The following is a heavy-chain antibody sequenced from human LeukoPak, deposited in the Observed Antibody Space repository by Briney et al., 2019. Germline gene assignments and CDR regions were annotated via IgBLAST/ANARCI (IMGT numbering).Heavy chain of an antibody. D-gene: IGHD5-12*01. CDR3: VGDQVDNVGWLT. CDR2: ISYDGSNK. Sequence: GGSLRLSCAASGFTFSSYAMHWVRQAPGKGLEWVAVISYDGSNKYYADSVKGRFTISRDNSKNTLYLQMNSLRAEDTAVYYCVGDQVDNVGWLTWGQGTRVTVSS. CDR1: GFTFSSYA. J-gene: IGHJ5*02. V-gene: IGHV3-30*14.